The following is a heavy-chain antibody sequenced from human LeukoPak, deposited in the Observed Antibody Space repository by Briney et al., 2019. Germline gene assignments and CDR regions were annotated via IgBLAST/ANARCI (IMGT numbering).Heavy chain of an antibody. CDR2: ISYHGNNK. D-gene: IGHD4-11*01. Sequence: GGSLRLSCAASGLTFSSYGMNWVRQAPGKGLEWVAVISYHGNNKYYADSVKGRFTISRDNSKNTLYLLMNSLGAEDTAVYYCAKDPLIYSNPTWFDPWGQGTLVTVSS. CDR1: GLTFSSYG. CDR3: AKDPLIYSNPTWFDP. V-gene: IGHV3-30*18. J-gene: IGHJ5*02.